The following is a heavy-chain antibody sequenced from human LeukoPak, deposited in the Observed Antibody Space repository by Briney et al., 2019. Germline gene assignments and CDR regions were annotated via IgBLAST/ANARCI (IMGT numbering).Heavy chain of an antibody. CDR2: IYGDGRT. CDR3: ARGRGLGVVSPYFDY. Sequence: GGSLRLSCVVSGFSVSNSYIIWVRQAPGNGLERVSVIYGDGRTSHSASVRGRFTISRDNSKNIESLQMNNLRAEDTAVYYCARGRGLGVVSPYFDYWGQGTLVTVSS. J-gene: IGHJ4*02. CDR1: GFSVSNSY. V-gene: IGHV3-53*01. D-gene: IGHD3-3*01.